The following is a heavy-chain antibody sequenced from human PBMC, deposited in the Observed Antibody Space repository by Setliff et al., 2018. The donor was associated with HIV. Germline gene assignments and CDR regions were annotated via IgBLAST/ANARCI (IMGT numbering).Heavy chain of an antibody. D-gene: IGHD3-22*01. CDR2: IKTEAEGYAT. V-gene: IGHV3-73*01. J-gene: IGHJ4*02. CDR3: TRPQYIYDNSDSDN. Sequence: GGSLRLSCGASGFTFSGSPMHWVRQASGKGLERVGRIKTEAEGYATAYAASVRGRFTISRDDSKNTAYLQMNSLKTEDTAIYYCTRPQYIYDNSDSDNWGQGALVTVSS. CDR1: GFTFSGSP.